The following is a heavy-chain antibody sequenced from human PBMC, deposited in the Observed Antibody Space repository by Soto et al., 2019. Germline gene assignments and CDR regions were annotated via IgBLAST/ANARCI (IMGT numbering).Heavy chain of an antibody. CDR2: ISYDGSNK. J-gene: IGHJ3*02. Sequence: QVQLVESGGGVVQPGRSLRLSCAASGFTFSSYAMHWVRQAPGKGLEWVAVISYDGSNKYYADSVKGRFTISRDNSKNTLYLQMNSLRAEDTAVYYCARDPYSSGSYAFDIWGQGTMVTVSS. CDR1: GFTFSSYA. V-gene: IGHV3-30-3*01. CDR3: ARDPYSSGSYAFDI. D-gene: IGHD6-19*01.